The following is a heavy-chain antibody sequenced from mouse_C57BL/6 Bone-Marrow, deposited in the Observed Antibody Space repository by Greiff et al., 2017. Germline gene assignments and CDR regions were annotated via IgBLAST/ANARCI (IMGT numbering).Heavy chain of an antibody. D-gene: IGHD1-1*01. Sequence: EVMLVESGGGLVKPGGSLKLSCAASGFTFSSYAMSWVRQTPEKRLEWVATISDGGSYTYYPDNVKGRFTISRDNAKNNLYLQMSHLKSEDTAMYYCARHYGSSYVRENYFDYWGQGTTLTVSS. V-gene: IGHV5-4*03. CDR2: ISDGGSYT. J-gene: IGHJ2*01. CDR3: ARHYGSSYVRENYFDY. CDR1: GFTFSSYA.